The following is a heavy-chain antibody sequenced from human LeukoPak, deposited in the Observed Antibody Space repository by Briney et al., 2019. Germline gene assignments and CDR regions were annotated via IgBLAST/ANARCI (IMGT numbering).Heavy chain of an antibody. Sequence: NASETLSLTCGVSGGSIDITNYWSWVRQAPGRGLEWIGEIAHDGTTNYNASLRSRVAMSFDRANNHFSLILTSVTAADTAVYYCTSENRPFCPFAHWGQGVLVTVSS. V-gene: IGHV4-4*02. CDR2: IAHDGTT. CDR3: TSENRPFCPFAH. CDR1: GGSIDITNY. D-gene: IGHD2/OR15-2a*01. J-gene: IGHJ4*02.